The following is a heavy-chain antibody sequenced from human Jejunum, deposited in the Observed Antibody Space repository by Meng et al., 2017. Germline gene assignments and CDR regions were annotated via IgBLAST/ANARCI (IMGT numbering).Heavy chain of an antibody. Sequence: ASVKVSCKASGFPFTAYYMHWVRQAPGQGLEWMGWLSLSSGGTNYLQKFKGRVSLTRDTSISTAYMDLDRLTSDDTAVYYCATSSGYSTSWGALDYWGQGTLVPSPQ. CDR3: ATSSGYSTSWGALDY. CDR1: GFPFTAYY. J-gene: IGHJ4*02. V-gene: IGHV1-2*02. CDR2: LSLSSGGT. D-gene: IGHD5-12*01.